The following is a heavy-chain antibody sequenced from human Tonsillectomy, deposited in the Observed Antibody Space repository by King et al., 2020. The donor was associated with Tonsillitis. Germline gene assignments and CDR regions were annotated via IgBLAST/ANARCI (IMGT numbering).Heavy chain of an antibody. J-gene: IGHJ5*02. CDR2: INPNSGDT. CDR1: GYTFTGYY. CDR3: AKAGHYNSFDP. Sequence: VKLVESGAEVKKPGTSVRVSCKASGYTFTGYYIHWVRQAPGQGLEWMGWINPNSGDTNYAQKFQGRVTMTRDTSISTAYMELNRLSSDDTAVYYCAKAGHYNSFDPWGQGTLVTVSS. V-gene: IGHV1-2*02. D-gene: IGHD1-20*01.